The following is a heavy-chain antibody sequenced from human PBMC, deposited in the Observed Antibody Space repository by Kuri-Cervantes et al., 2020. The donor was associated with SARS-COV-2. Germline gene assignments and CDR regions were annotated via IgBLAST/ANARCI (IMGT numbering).Heavy chain of an antibody. CDR3: AAKAGDFWYFDL. Sequence: ESLQISFSVSGFSISSGTYYWGWIRQLPGEGLEWIGSMYYGGSRITHYNPSLKSRVTISLDMPKNQFSLKVNSVTAADTAVYYCAAKAGDFWYFDLWGRGTLVTVSS. CDR1: GFSISSGTYY. CDR2: MYYGGSRIT. J-gene: IGHJ2*01. V-gene: IGHV4-39*01. D-gene: IGHD7-27*01.